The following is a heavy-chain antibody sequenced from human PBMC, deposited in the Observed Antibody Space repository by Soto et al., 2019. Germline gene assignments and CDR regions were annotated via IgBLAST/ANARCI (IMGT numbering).Heavy chain of an antibody. Sequence: PSETLSLTCTVSGGSISSYYWSWIRQPPGKGLEWIGYIYYSGSTNYNPSLKSRVTISVDTPKNQFSLKLSSVTAADTAVYYCASLRGSGSYYNIWWFDPWGQGTLVTVSS. CDR3: ASLRGSGSYYNIWWFDP. V-gene: IGHV4-59*01. CDR1: GGSISSYY. CDR2: IYYSGST. D-gene: IGHD3-10*01. J-gene: IGHJ5*02.